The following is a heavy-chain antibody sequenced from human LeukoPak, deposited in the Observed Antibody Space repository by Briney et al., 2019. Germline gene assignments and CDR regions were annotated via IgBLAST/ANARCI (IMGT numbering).Heavy chain of an antibody. D-gene: IGHD2/OR15-2a*01. CDR3: TIISDY. CDR2: IKSKTDDGTA. CDR1: GFTFSNAW. J-gene: IGHJ4*02. Sequence: GGSLRLSCAASGFTFSNAWMSWVRQAPGKGLEWVGRIKSKTDDGTADYAAPVEGRFTISRDDSKNTLYLQMNSLKTEDTAVYYCTIISDYWGQGTLVTVSS. V-gene: IGHV3-15*01.